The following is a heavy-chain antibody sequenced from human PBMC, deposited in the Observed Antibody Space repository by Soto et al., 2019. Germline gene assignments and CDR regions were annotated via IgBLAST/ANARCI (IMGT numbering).Heavy chain of an antibody. CDR3: ARVYGSGSYYSYYFDY. CDR2: INPSGGST. V-gene: IGHV1-46*01. J-gene: IGHJ4*02. Sequence: ASVKVSCKASGYTFTSYYMHWVRQAPGQGLEWMGIINPSGGSTSYARKFQGRVTMTRDTSTSTVYMELSSLRSEDTAVYYCARVYGSGSYYSYYFDYWGQGTLVTVSS. D-gene: IGHD3-10*01. CDR1: GYTFTSYY.